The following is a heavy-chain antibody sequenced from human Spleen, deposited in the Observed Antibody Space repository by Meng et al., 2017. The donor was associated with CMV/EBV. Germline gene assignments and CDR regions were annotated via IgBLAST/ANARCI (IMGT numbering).Heavy chain of an antibody. J-gene: IGHJ4*02. V-gene: IGHV3-20*04. CDR1: GFNFDDYV. CDR2: INWNGGVR. D-gene: IGHD6-19*01. Sequence: GGSLRLSCAASGFNFDDYVMHWVRQPPGKGLEWVSGINWNGGVRGYADSIKGRFTISRDNVQNSVYLQMNSLRAEDTAFYYCAKDVRSGWPRSADYWGQGILVTVSS. CDR3: AKDVRSGWPRSADY.